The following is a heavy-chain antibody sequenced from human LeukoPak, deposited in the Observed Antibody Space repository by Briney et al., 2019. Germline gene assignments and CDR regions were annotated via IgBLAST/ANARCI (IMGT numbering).Heavy chain of an antibody. D-gene: IGHD3-16*01. V-gene: IGHV3-9*01. CDR3: AKDFYVWGTTEGFGAFDI. CDR2: IIWNSGSI. CDR1: GFTFDDYA. J-gene: IGHJ3*02. Sequence: RSLRLSCAASGFTFDDYAMHWVRQAPGKGLEWVSGIIWNSGSIGYADSVKGRFTISRDNAKNSLYLQMNSLRAEDTALYYCAKDFYVWGTTEGFGAFDIWGQGTMVTVSS.